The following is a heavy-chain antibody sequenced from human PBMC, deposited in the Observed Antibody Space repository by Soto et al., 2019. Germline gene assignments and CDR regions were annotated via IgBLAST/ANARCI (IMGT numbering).Heavy chain of an antibody. CDR2: IVYSGST. CDR1: GGSISGHY. V-gene: IGHV4-59*11. CDR3: VRVGSSGWSPDY. D-gene: IGHD6-19*01. J-gene: IGHJ4*02. Sequence: SEPLSLTCSVSGGSISGHYWTWIGQSPGRGLGGIGYIVYSGSTNYNPSLKSRVTISVDTSKNQFSLKMSSVTAADTAVYYCVRVGSSGWSPDYWGRGTLVTVSS.